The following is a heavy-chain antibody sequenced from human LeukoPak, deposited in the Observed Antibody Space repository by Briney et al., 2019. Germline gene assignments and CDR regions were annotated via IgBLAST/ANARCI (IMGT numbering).Heavy chain of an antibody. CDR2: ISGSGGST. CDR3: AKDSRPYCSGGSCYSEYYFDY. J-gene: IGHJ4*02. CDR1: GFTFSSYG. Sequence: GGSLRLSCAASGFTFSSYGMSWVRQAPGKGLEWVSAISGSGGSTYYADSVKGRFTISRDNSKNTLYLQMNSLRAEDTAVYYCAKDSRPYCSGGSCYSEYYFDYWGQGTLVTVSS. D-gene: IGHD2-15*01. V-gene: IGHV3-23*01.